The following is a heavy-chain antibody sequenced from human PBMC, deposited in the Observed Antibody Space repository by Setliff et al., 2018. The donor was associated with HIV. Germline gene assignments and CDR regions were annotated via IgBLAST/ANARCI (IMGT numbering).Heavy chain of an antibody. CDR1: GGSISSYY. V-gene: IGHV4-4*09. J-gene: IGHJ4*02. Sequence: SETLSLTCTVSGGSISSYYWSWIRQPPGKGLEWIGYTYTSGSVNYNPSLNSRVTISVDTSKNQFSLKVNSVTAADRAVYYCARSPRIGVAGEFEYWGQGTLVTVSS. CDR2: TYTSGSV. CDR3: ARSPRIGVAGEFEY. D-gene: IGHD6-19*01.